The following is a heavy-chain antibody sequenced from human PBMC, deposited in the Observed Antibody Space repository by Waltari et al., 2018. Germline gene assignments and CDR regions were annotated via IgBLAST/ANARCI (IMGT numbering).Heavy chain of an antibody. J-gene: IGHJ6*02. CDR2: IQSGGAT. D-gene: IGHD1-1*01. CDR3: ARVGNHTLYGMDV. CDR1: GFTVSTKY. V-gene: IGHV3-53*01. Sequence: EVQLEESGGGLIQPWGSLRLSCAASGFTVSTKYMTWVRQAPGKGLAWVSVIQSGGATDYAESVKGRFTMARDNSKNTLDLQRNSLRAEDTAVYYCARVGNHTLYGMDVWGQGTTVTVSS.